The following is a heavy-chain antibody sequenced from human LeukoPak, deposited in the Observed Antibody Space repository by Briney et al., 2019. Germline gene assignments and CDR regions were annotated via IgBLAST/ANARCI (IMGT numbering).Heavy chain of an antibody. CDR2: IYYSGST. V-gene: IGHV4-39*01. D-gene: IGHD5-18*01. CDR1: GVSISSSSYY. J-gene: IGHJ4*02. Sequence: SETLSLTCTVSGVSISSSSYYWGWIRQPPGKGLEWIGSIYYSGSTYYNPSLKSRVTISVDTSKNQFSLKLSSVTAADTAVYYCARMAMEAFDYWGQGTLVTVSS. CDR3: ARMAMEAFDY.